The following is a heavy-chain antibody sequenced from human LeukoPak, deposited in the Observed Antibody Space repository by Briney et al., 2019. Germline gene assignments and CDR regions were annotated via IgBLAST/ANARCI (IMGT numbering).Heavy chain of an antibody. CDR1: GGTFSSYA. J-gene: IGHJ4*02. CDR2: IIPILGIA. D-gene: IGHD2-2*01. V-gene: IGHV1-69*04. CDR3: ARVPGIHFPLPPARAPFDY. Sequence: ASVKVSCKASGGTFSSYAISWVRQAPGQGLEWMGRIIPILGIANYAQKFQGRVTITADKSTSTAYMELSSLRSEDTAVYYCARVPGIHFPLPPARAPFDYWGQGTLVTVSS.